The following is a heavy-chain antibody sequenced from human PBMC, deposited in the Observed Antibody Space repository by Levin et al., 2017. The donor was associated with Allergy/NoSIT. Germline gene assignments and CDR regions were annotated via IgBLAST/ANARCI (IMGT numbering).Heavy chain of an antibody. CDR3: ARDSDYKAEY. D-gene: IGHD4-11*01. Sequence: GGSLRLSCAASGFTLGVQGMRWVRQAPGKGLEWVAFISYDGSIERYTDSVKGRFTVSRDSSKNTLYLQMNSLTVEDTALYQCARDSDYKAEYWGQGTLVTVFS. CDR1: GFTLGVQG. V-gene: IGHV3-33*01. CDR2: ISYDGSIE. J-gene: IGHJ4*02.